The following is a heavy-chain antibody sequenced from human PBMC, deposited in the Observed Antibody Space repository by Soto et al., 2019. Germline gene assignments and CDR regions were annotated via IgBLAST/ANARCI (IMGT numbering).Heavy chain of an antibody. D-gene: IGHD1-1*01. CDR1: GGSISSSNW. J-gene: IGHJ4*02. CDR2: IYHSGST. Sequence: LSLTCAVSGGSISSSNWWSWVRQPPGKGLEWIGEIYHSGSTNYNPSLKSRVTISVDKSKNQFSLKLSSVTAADTAVYYCARDRPGGNWNQRGFDYWGQGTLVTVSS. CDR3: ARDRPGGNWNQRGFDY. V-gene: IGHV4-4*02.